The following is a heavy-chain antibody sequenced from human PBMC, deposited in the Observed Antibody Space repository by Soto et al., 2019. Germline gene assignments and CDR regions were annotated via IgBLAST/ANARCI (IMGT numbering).Heavy chain of an antibody. V-gene: IGHV4-34*01. D-gene: IGHD1-26*01. J-gene: IGHJ6*02. Sequence: PXESLALTCTVYGGSFSGYYWSWIRQPPGKGLEWIGEINHSGSTNYNPSLKSRVTISVDTSKNQFSLKLSSVTAADTAVYYCARGYSGSYPYNGFYYYYYGMDVWGQGTKVTVYS. CDR1: GGSFSGYY. CDR3: ARGYSGSYPYNGFYYYYYGMDV. CDR2: INHSGST.